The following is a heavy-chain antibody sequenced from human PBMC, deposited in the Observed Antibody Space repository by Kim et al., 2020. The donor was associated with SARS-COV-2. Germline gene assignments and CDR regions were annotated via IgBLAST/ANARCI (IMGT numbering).Heavy chain of an antibody. Sequence: GGSLRLSCVASGFTFSSYAMSWVRQAPGKGLEWVSAISGSGGSTYYADSVKGRFTISRDNSKNTLYLQMNSLRAEDTAVYYCAKRDGDSSGWYDFDYWGQGTLVTVSS. D-gene: IGHD6-19*01. J-gene: IGHJ4*02. CDR1: GFTFSSYA. V-gene: IGHV3-23*01. CDR3: AKRDGDSSGWYDFDY. CDR2: ISGSGGST.